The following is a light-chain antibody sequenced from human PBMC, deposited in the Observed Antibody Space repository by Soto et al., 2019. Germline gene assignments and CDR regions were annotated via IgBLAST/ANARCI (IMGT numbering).Light chain of an antibody. Sequence: QSVLTPPPSVSGAPGQRVTISCTGSSSNIGAGYNVHWYQQLPGTAPKLLIYGNSNRPSGVPDRFSGSKSGTSASLAITGIQAEDEADYYCQSYDSSLSGDVFGTGTKLTVL. CDR3: QSYDSSLSGDV. V-gene: IGLV1-40*01. J-gene: IGLJ1*01. CDR2: GNS. CDR1: SSNIGAGYN.